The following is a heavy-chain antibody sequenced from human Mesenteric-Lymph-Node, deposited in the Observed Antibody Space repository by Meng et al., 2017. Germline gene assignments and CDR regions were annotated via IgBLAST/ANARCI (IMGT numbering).Heavy chain of an antibody. D-gene: IGHD3-22*01. CDR1: GFTFSDHY. CDR3: ARVALVVSATGPVLSRPADY. V-gene: IGHV3-72*01. CDR2: IRNKANSYYT. J-gene: IGHJ4*02. Sequence: GESLKISCAASGFTFSDHYMDWVRQAPGKGLEWVGRIRNKANSYYTEDAASVKGRFTISRDDSKNLLYLQMNSLKIEDTAVYFCARVALVVSATGPVLSRPADYWGQGTLVTVSS.